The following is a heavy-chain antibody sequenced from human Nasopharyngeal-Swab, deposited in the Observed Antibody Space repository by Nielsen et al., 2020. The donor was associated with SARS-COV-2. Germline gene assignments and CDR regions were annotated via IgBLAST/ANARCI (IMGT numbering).Heavy chain of an antibody. CDR1: SDYFSTYY. CDR3: ARVGVGAVGGDLDY. D-gene: IGHD1-26*01. CDR2: MNPNSGNT. J-gene: IGHJ4*02. V-gene: IGHV1-8*01. Sequence: ASSLVFSYASSDYFSTYYFNWVLHATGQGLEWMGWMNPNSGNTGYAQKFQGRVTITRNTSIRTAYMELSSLRSEDTAVYYCARVGVGAVGGDLDYWGQGTQVTVSS.